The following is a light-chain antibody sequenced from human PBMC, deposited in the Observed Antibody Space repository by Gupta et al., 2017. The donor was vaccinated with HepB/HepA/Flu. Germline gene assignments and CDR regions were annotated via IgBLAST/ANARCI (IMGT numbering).Light chain of an antibody. V-gene: IGLV3-21*03. J-gene: IGLJ2*01. Sequence: SYVLTQPPSVSVAPGKTARITCGGNNIGSKSVHWYQQKAGQAPVLVVYEDSDRPSGIPERFSGSNSGNTATLTISRVEAGDEADYSCQVWDSSRDLVLFGGGTKLTVL. CDR1: NIGSKS. CDR3: QVWDSSRDLVL. CDR2: EDS.